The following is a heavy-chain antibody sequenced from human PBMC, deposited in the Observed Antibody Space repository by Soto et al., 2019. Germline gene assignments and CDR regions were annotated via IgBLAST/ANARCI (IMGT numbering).Heavy chain of an antibody. J-gene: IGHJ5*02. Sequence: XGXXFSSXXXXXXRXAXXXXXXWVAVISYDGSNKYYADSVKGRFTISRDNSKNTLYLQMNSLRAEDTAVYYCASLAMVVVVVAATDNWFDPWGQGTLVTVSS. CDR3: ASLAMVVVVVAATDNWFDP. CDR2: ISYDGSNK. D-gene: IGHD2-15*01. V-gene: IGHV3-30-3*01. CDR1: GXXFSSXX.